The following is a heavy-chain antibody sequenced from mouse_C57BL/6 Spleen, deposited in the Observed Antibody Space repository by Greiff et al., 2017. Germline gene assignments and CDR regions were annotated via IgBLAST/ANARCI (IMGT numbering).Heavy chain of an antibody. CDR2: IWSDGST. V-gene: IGHV2-6-1*01. CDR3: ARHGDGYYEAMDY. CDR1: GFSLTSYG. Sequence: QVQLQESGPGLVAPSQSLSITCTVSGFSLTSYGVHWVRQPPGKGLEWLVVIWSDGSTTYNSALKSRLSISKDNSKSQVFLKMNSLQTDDTAMYYCARHGDGYYEAMDYWGQGTSVTVSS. J-gene: IGHJ4*01. D-gene: IGHD2-3*01.